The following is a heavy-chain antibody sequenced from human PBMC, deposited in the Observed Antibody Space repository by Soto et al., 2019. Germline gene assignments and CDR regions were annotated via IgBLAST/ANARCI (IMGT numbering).Heavy chain of an antibody. V-gene: IGHV3-30*03. CDR3: GRDDLDVKGGARVVGTGPVGDL. D-gene: IGHD2-21*02. Sequence: QVQLAESGGGVVQPGRSLRLSCAASGFMFSLYDIHWVRQAPGKGLEWVSVIFSDGSKKYYADSVKDRFTISRDNSKNTLYLQMDSLTPEDTAVYYCGRDDLDVKGGARVVGTGPVGDLWGRGTLVTVSS. CDR2: IFSDGSKK. CDR1: GFMFSLYD. J-gene: IGHJ5*02.